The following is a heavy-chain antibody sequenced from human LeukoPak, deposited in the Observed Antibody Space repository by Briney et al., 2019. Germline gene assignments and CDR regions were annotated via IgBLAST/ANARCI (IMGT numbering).Heavy chain of an antibody. CDR3: ARHGGVVVPAAPNH. D-gene: IGHD2-2*01. Sequence: AASVKVSCKASGYTFTGYYMHWVRQAPGQGLEWMGWINPNSGGTNYAQKFQGRVTMTRDTSISTAYMELSRLRSDDTAVYYCARHGGVVVPAAPNHWGQGTLVTVSS. V-gene: IGHV1-2*02. CDR2: INPNSGGT. J-gene: IGHJ5*02. CDR1: GYTFTGYY.